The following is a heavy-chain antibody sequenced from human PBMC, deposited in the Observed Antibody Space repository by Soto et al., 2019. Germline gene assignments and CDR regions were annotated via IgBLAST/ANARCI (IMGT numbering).Heavy chain of an antibody. D-gene: IGHD6-13*01. Sequence: EGSLRLSWAASGFTFSNDFMHWVRQAPGKGLEWVAVISYDGSNEYYADSVKGRFTISRDNSKNTLYLQMNSLRAEDTAVYYCAKAYSNSWPNDWFDPWGQGTLVTVSS. V-gene: IGHV3-30*18. CDR3: AKAYSNSWPNDWFDP. CDR1: GFTFSNDF. J-gene: IGHJ5*02. CDR2: ISYDGSNE.